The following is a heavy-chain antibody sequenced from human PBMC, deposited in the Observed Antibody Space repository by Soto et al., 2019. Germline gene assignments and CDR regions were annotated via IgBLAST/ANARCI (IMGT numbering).Heavy chain of an antibody. J-gene: IGHJ5*02. CDR3: ARRGNVAYYYGSGSYAFDP. V-gene: IGHV5-51*03. Sequence: EVQLVQSGAEVKKPGESLKISCKGSGYSFTSYWIGWVRQMPGKGLEWMGIIYPGDSDTRYSPSFQGQVTISADKSISTAYLQWSSLKASDTAMYYCARRGNVAYYYGSGSYAFDPWGQGTLVTVSS. CDR1: GYSFTSYW. D-gene: IGHD3-10*01. CDR2: IYPGDSDT.